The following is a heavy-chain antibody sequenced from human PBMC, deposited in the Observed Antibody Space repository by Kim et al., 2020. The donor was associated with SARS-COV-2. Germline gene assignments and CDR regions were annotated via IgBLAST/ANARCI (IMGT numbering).Heavy chain of an antibody. V-gene: IGHV4-39*01. CDR3: ARGSPTVTRALDY. CDR2: IYYSGST. CDR1: GGSISSSSYY. Sequence: SETLSLTCTVSGGSISSSSYYWGWIRQPPGKGLEWIGSIYYSGSTYYNPSLKRRVTISVDTSKNQFSLKLSSVTAADTAVYYCARGSPTVTRALDYWGQG. D-gene: IGHD4-17*01. J-gene: IGHJ4*02.